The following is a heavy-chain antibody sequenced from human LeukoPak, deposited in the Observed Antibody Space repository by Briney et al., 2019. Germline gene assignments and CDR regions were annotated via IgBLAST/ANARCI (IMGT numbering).Heavy chain of an antibody. Sequence: GGSLRLPCAASGFTFSDYHMSWIRQAPGKGLEWVSYISSSGSTIYYADSVKGRFTISRDNAKNSLYLQMNSLRAEDTAVYYCARAIRYSGSYPYYFDYWGQGTLVTVSS. CDR1: GFTFSDYH. V-gene: IGHV3-11*04. D-gene: IGHD1-26*01. CDR3: ARAIRYSGSYPYYFDY. J-gene: IGHJ4*02. CDR2: ISSSGSTI.